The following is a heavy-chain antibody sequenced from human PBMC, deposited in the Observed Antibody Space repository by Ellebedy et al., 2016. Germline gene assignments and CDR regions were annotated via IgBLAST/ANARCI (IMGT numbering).Heavy chain of an antibody. CDR1: GFTISNYW. J-gene: IGHJ4*02. D-gene: IGHD1-14*01. Sequence: GESLKISXATSGFTISNYWVHWVRQAPGQGLVWVSRINNDGGDTFYAESVKGRFTISRDNAKNTLYLQMNSLRAEDTALYYCARDQDGKGSTSDYWGQGTLVTVSP. V-gene: IGHV3-74*01. CDR3: ARDQDGKGSTSDY. CDR2: INNDGGDT.